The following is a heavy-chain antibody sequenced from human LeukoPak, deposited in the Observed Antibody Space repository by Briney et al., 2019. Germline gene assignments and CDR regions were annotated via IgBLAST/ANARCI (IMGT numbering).Heavy chain of an antibody. CDR2: INPNSGGT. D-gene: IGHD6-13*01. CDR3: AREGVGSSWYFSVVSPKNDY. J-gene: IGHJ4*02. Sequence: GASVKVSCKASGYTFTGYYMHWVRQAPGQGLEWMGRINPNSGGTNYAQKFQGRVTMTRDTSISTAYMELSRLRSDDTAVYYCAREGVGSSWYFSVVSPKNDYWGQGTLVPVSS. V-gene: IGHV1-2*06. CDR1: GYTFTGYY.